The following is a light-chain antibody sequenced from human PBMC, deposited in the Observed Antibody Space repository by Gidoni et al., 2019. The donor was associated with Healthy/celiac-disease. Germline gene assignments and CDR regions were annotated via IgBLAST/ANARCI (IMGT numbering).Light chain of an antibody. CDR1: QSVSSN. CDR3: QQYNNWPLWT. CDR2: GAS. Sequence: EIFIPPSPATLSVSPGERATLSCRASQSVSSNLAWYQQKPGQAPRLLIYGASTRATGIPARFSGSGSGTEFTLTISSLKSEDFAVYYCQQYNNWPLWTFGQGTKVEIK. J-gene: IGKJ1*01. V-gene: IGKV3-15*01.